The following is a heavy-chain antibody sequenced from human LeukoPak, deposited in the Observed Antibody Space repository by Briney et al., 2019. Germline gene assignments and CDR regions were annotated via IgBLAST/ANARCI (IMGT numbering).Heavy chain of an antibody. J-gene: IGHJ4*02. Sequence: EASVKVSCKASGGTFSSYAISWVRQAPGQGLEWMGRIIPILGIANYAQKFQGRVTITADKSTSTAYMELSSLRSEDTAVYYCARPGYCSSTCCYNFDYWGQGTLVTVSS. CDR3: ARPGYCSSTCCYNFDY. CDR2: IIPILGIA. D-gene: IGHD2-2*02. V-gene: IGHV1-69*04. CDR1: GGTFSSYA.